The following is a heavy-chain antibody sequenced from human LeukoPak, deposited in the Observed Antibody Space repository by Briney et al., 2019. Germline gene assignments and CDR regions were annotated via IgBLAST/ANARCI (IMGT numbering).Heavy chain of an antibody. V-gene: IGHV3-11*01. Sequence: PGGSLRLSCAASGFTFSNYHMSWIRQAPGKGLEWVSYISGGCSTMYYADSVKGRFTIPRDNAKNSLYLQMNSLRVEDTAVYYCARWYCYGSGSFDYWGQGTLVTVSS. CDR3: ARWYCYGSGSFDY. D-gene: IGHD3-10*01. CDR1: GFTFSNYH. J-gene: IGHJ4*02. CDR2: ISGGCSTM.